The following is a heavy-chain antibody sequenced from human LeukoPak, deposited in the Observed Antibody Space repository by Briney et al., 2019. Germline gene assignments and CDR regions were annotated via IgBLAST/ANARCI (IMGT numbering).Heavy chain of an antibody. V-gene: IGHV3-23*01. D-gene: IGHD2-2*01. J-gene: IGHJ4*02. CDR2: ISGSGGST. Sequence: PGGSLRLSCAASGFTFSSYAMSWVRQAPGKGLEWVSAISGSGGSTYYADSVKGRFTISRDNSKNTLYLQMNSLRAEDTAVYYCAKGRTRAEDIVVVPADYWGQGTLVTVSS. CDR3: AKGRTRAEDIVVVPADY. CDR1: GFTFSSYA.